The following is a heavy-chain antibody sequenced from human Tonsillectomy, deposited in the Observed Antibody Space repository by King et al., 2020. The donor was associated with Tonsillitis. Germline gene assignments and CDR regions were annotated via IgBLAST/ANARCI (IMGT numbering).Heavy chain of an antibody. V-gene: IGHV3-23*04. D-gene: IGHD3-22*01. CDR1: GFTFSTYA. J-gene: IGHJ4*02. CDR2: ITGDGVST. Sequence: EVQLVESGGDLVQAGGSVRLSCAASGFTFSTYAMAWVRQAPGEGPEWVSAITGDGVSTYYADSVKGRFTISRDNSKNTLNLQMNSLRAADTALYYCAKAADTSGYNFERYFDYWGQGTLVTVSS. CDR3: AKAADTSGYNFERYFDY.